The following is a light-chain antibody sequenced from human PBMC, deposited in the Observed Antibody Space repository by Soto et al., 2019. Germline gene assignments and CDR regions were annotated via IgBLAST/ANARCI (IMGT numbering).Light chain of an antibody. J-gene: IGLJ1*01. Sequence: QSALTQPPSASGTPGHRVTISCSGSSSNIGSNTVNWYQQLPGTAPKLLIYSNNQRPSGVPDRFSGSKSGTSASLAISGLQSEDEADYYCAAWEDSLNGKVFGTGTKVTVL. CDR1: SSNIGSNT. V-gene: IGLV1-44*01. CDR3: AAWEDSLNGKV. CDR2: SNN.